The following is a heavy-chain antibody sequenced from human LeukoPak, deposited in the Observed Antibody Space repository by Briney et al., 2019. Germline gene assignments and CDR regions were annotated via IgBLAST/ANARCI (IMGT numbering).Heavy chain of an antibody. Sequence: ASVKVSCRASGGTFSSYAISWVRQAPGLGLEWMGGIIPIFGTANYAQKFQGRVTITADESTSTAYMELSSLRSEDTAVYYCARGSWAGYCSSTSCYWFDPWGQGTLVTVSS. J-gene: IGHJ5*02. D-gene: IGHD2-2*01. CDR1: GGTFSSYA. CDR3: ARGSWAGYCSSTSCYWFDP. CDR2: IIPIFGTA. V-gene: IGHV1-69*13.